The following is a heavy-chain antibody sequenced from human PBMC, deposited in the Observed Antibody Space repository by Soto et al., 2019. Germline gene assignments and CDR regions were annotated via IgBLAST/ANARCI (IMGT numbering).Heavy chain of an antibody. J-gene: IGHJ4*02. V-gene: IGHV3-43*01. CDR3: GKDGAITYYTYLDY. D-gene: IGHD1-26*01. CDR1: GFTFDDYS. CDR2: ISWDGRST. Sequence: EVQLVESGGGVVQPGESLRLSCAASGFTFDDYSMHWVRQAPGKGLEWVSLISWDGRSTYYADSVKGRFTVSRDNSKKDLYLQMNSLTNEDTAFSYCGKDGAITYYTYLDYWGQGALVTVSS.